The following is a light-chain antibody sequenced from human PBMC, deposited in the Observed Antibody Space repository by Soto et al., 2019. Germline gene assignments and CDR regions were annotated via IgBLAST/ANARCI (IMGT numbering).Light chain of an antibody. V-gene: IGKV1-5*01. CDR3: QQYNSYSPT. CDR2: DAS. CDR1: QSISSW. J-gene: IGKJ1*01. Sequence: DIQMTQSPSTLSASVGDRVTITCRASQSISSWLAWYQQKPGKAPKLLIYDASSLESGVPSRFSGSGSGTEFTLTISSLQPDVFATYYCQQYNSYSPTFGQGTKVDIK.